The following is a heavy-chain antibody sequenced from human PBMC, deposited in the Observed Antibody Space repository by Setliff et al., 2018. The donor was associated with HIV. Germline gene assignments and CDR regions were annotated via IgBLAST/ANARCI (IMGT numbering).Heavy chain of an antibody. V-gene: IGHV4-39*02. J-gene: IGHJ5*02. CDR2: FHSSGST. CDR3: ARDRDYGGNSGFDP. CDR1: GGSISSSSYY. Sequence: SETLSLTCNVSGGSISSSSYYWGWIRQPPGKGLEWIGSFHSSGSTSYKPSLRGRVTVSVDTSKNQFSLKLSSVTAADTAVYYCARDRDYGGNSGFDPWGQGTLVTVSS. D-gene: IGHD4-17*01.